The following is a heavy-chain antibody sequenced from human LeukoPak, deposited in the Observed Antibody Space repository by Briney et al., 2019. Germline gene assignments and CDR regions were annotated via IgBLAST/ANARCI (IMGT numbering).Heavy chain of an antibody. CDR3: ARDHRPEIQYYYMDV. CDR2: LLYDGNTK. V-gene: IGHV3-33*01. CDR1: GFSLSNYG. D-gene: IGHD1-14*01. J-gene: IGHJ6*03. Sequence: PGGSLRLSCAASGFSLSNYGMHWVRQAPGKGLEWVAALLYDGNTKHYADSVKGRFTISRDISKNTFYLQMNRLTAEDTAVYYCARDHRPEIQYYYMDVWGKGTTVAVSS.